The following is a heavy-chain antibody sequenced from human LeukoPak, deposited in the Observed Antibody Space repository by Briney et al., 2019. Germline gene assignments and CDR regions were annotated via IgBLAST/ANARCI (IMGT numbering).Heavy chain of an antibody. CDR2: ISYDGTNK. CDR1: GFTFSNCP. D-gene: IGHD3-22*01. Sequence: PGRSLRLSCAASGFTFSNCPMNWVRQVPGKGLEWVAVISYDGTNKYYADSVKGRFTISRDNSKNTLYLQMSSLRAEDTAVYYCVKPGVVNVIVAVTFFDYWGQGTQVTVSS. J-gene: IGHJ4*02. V-gene: IGHV3-30-3*02. CDR3: VKPGVVNVIVAVTFFDY.